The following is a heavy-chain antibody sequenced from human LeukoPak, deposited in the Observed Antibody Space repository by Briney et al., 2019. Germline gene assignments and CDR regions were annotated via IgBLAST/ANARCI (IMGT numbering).Heavy chain of an antibody. CDR2: FDPEDGET. Sequence: GASVKVSCKASGYTLTELSMHWVRQAPGKGLEWMGGFDPEDGETIYAQKFQGRVTMTEDTSTDTAYMELSSLRSEDTAVYYCATDRGGVAAVYYFYGMDVWGQGTTVTVSS. D-gene: IGHD2-15*01. V-gene: IGHV1-24*01. CDR3: ATDRGGVAAVYYFYGMDV. J-gene: IGHJ6*02. CDR1: GYTLTELS.